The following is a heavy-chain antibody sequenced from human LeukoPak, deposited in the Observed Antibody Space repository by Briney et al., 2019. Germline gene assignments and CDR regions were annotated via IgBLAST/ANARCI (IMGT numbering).Heavy chain of an antibody. CDR1: SSIFSSHT. CDR2: ISRGSSDI. J-gene: IGHJ4*02. V-gene: IGHV3-21*01. Sequence: GSLRLSCAAPSSIFSSHTMNWVRQAPGKGLEWVSSISRGSSDIKYADSVRGRFIISRDNAKNSLFLQLNSLRDEDMGFYYCAREYDSKGRFDWWGQGTLVTVSS. D-gene: IGHD3-22*01. CDR3: AREYDSKGRFDW.